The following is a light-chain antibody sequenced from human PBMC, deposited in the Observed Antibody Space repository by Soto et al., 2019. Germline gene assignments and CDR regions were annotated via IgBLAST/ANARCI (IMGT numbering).Light chain of an antibody. CDR1: QSVSSSY. CDR3: QQANSFPIT. CDR2: AAS. V-gene: IGKV3-20*01. J-gene: IGKJ4*01. Sequence: GLSQSPCTLSLSQGERATLSCRASQSVSSSYLAWYQQKPGQAPRLLIYAASSRASGVPDRFSGSGSGTDFTLTISRLQPEDFASYYCQQANSFPITFGEGTKV.